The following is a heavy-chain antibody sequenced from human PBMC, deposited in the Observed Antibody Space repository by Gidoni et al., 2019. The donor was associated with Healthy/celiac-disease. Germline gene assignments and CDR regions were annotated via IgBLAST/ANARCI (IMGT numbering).Heavy chain of an antibody. CDR1: GGCISSGSYY. D-gene: IGHD5-12*01. CDR2: ICASGST. J-gene: IGHJ6*02. V-gene: IGHV4-61*02. CDR3: ARDDEATNGMDV. Sequence: QVQLQESGPGLVKPAQTLSRTCTVSGGCISSGSYYWSWIRQPAGKGLEWIGRICASGSTTYHPSLKGRVTISVDTSKTQFSLKLSSVTAADTAVYYCARDDEATNGMDVWGQGTTVTVSS.